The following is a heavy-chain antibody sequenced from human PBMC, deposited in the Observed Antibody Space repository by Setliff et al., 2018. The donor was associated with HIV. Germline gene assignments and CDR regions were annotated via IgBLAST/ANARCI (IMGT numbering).Heavy chain of an antibody. CDR3: ARHEITMVRGVTIKAGYSFDY. D-gene: IGHD3-10*01. J-gene: IGHJ4*02. CDR1: GGSISSESYY. CDR2: IYTGGST. V-gene: IGHV4-61*09. Sequence: PSETLSLTCTVSGGSISSESYYWNWIRQPAGKGLEHIGHIYTGGSTNYNPSLKSRVIISGDTSKNQFSLKMTSVTAADTAVYYCARHEITMVRGVTIKAGYSFDYWGQGTLVTVSS.